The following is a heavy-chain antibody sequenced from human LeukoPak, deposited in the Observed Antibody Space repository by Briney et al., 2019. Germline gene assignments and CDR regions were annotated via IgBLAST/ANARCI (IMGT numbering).Heavy chain of an antibody. D-gene: IGHD2-8*01. CDR2: IQYDGSNE. J-gene: IGHJ6*03. CDR3: AKDRCSNGVGCYYYYMDV. V-gene: IGHV3-30*02. Sequence: GGSLRLTCAASGFTFSSYEMNWVRQAPGKGLEWVAYIQYDGSNEQYADSVKGRFSISRDSSKNILYLQMNSLRAEDTAVYYCAKDRCSNGVGCYYYYMDVWGKGTTVTISS. CDR1: GFTFSSYE.